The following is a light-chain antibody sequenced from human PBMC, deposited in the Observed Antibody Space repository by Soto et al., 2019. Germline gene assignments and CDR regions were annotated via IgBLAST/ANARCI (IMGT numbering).Light chain of an antibody. CDR2: DAA. CDR1: QGISTY. Sequence: DIQMTQSPSSLSASVGDRVTITCRASQGISTYLAWFQQKPGKAPKSLIYDAASLQSGVPSKFSGSGSGTDFTLTINSLQPEDSATYYCQQYNSYPWTFGPGTRVEVK. J-gene: IGKJ1*01. CDR3: QQYNSYPWT. V-gene: IGKV1-16*02.